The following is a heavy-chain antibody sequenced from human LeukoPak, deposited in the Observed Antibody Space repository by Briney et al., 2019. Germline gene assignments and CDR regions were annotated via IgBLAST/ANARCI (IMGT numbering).Heavy chain of an antibody. CDR3: ARKADDFWSGPFDY. CDR2: IHTSGRT. D-gene: IGHD3-3*01. CDR1: GGSISSYY. Sequence: PSETLSLTCTVSGGSISSYYWSWIRQPPGKGLEWIGYIHTSGRTKYNPSLKSRVTTSLDTSKNQFSLRLSSVTAADTALYYCARKADDFWSGPFDYWGQGTLVTVSS. V-gene: IGHV4-4*09. J-gene: IGHJ4*02.